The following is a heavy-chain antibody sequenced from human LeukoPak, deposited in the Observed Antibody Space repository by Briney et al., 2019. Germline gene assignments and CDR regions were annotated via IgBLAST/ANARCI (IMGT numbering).Heavy chain of an antibody. CDR3: ARSDYGDYTSKNDY. V-gene: IGHV1-8*01. J-gene: IGHJ4*02. D-gene: IGHD4-17*01. Sequence: WMNPNSGNTGYAQKFQGRVTMPRNTSISTAYMELSSLRSEDTAVYYCARSDYGDYTSKNDYWGQGTLVTVSS. CDR2: MNPNSGNT.